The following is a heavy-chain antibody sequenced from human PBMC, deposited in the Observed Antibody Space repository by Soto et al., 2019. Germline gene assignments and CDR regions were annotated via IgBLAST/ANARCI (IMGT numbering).Heavy chain of an antibody. CDR3: AKLSGPLGGSSSPWYFDY. J-gene: IGHJ4*02. CDR1: GFTFSSYA. D-gene: IGHD6-6*01. Sequence: GALRLSCAASGFTFSSYAMSWVRQAPGKGLEWVSAISGSGGSTYYADSVKGRFTISRDNSKNPLYLQMNSLRAEDTAVYYCAKLSGPLGGSSSPWYFDYWGQGTLVTVSS. CDR2: ISGSGGST. V-gene: IGHV3-23*01.